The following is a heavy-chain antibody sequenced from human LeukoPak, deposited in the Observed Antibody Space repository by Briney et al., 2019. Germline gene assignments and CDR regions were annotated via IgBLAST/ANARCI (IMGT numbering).Heavy chain of an antibody. Sequence: SETLSLTCAVYGGSFSGYWSWIRQPPGKGLEWIGEINQTGSTNYSPSLKSRVTISVDTSKNQFSLKLTSVTAADTAVYYCARRSHYSGWYVWGQGTLVTVSS. V-gene: IGHV4-34*01. D-gene: IGHD6-19*01. CDR3: ARRSHYSGWYV. J-gene: IGHJ1*01. CDR1: GGSFSGY. CDR2: INQTGST.